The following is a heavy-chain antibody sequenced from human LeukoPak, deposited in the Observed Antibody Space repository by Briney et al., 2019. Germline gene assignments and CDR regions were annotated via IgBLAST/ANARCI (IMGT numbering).Heavy chain of an antibody. V-gene: IGHV3-7*03. CDR2: IKQGGSEK. CDR1: GFTFSSYW. CDR3: ARGVDSLRYFKWFLYYFDY. Sequence: GGSLRLSCAASGFTFSSYWMSWVRQAPGGGVEGLANIKQGGSEKYYVDPVKGHSTTSKGNATNSLYLQMNSLRAEDTAVYYCARGVDSLRYFKWFLYYFDYWGQGTLVPVSS. D-gene: IGHD3-9*01. J-gene: IGHJ4*02.